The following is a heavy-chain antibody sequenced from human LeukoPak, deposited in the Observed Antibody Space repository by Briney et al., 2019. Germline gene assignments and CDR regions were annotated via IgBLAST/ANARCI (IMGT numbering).Heavy chain of an antibody. Sequence: PGGSLRLPCAASGFTFDDYAMHWVRQAPGKGLEWVSGISWNSGGIGYADSVKGRFTISRDNAKNSLYLQMNSLSAEDMALYYCAKDLDYGGNSGLDYWGQGTLVTVSS. CDR3: AKDLDYGGNSGLDY. D-gene: IGHD4-23*01. CDR1: GFTFDDYA. CDR2: ISWNSGGI. J-gene: IGHJ4*02. V-gene: IGHV3-9*03.